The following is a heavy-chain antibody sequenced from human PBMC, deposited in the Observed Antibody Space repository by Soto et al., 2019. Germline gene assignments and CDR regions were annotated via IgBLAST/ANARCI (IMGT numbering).Heavy chain of an antibody. Sequence: EVQLWESGGGLEQPGGSLRLSCAGSGFTCSSFAMTLVRQAPGKGLEFVSGISGDGIRTYYTDSVRGRFTISRDNSKNTLYLQMHSLSVEDTAVYFCAREVCRTVTTDAGDRYYSDGLEVWGQGTKVTVSS. CDR2: ISGDGIRT. D-gene: IGHD4-17*01. V-gene: IGHV3-23*01. CDR1: GFTCSSFA. J-gene: IGHJ6*02. CDR3: AREVCRTVTTDAGDRYYSDGLEV.